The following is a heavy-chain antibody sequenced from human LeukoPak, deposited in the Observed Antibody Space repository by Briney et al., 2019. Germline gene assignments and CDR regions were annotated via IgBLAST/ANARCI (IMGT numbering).Heavy chain of an antibody. CDR2: ISYDGSNK. CDR1: GFTFSSYA. J-gene: IGHJ4*02. CDR3: ARAYYDSSGYPY. V-gene: IGHV3-30*04. Sequence: GRSLRLSCAASGFTFSSYAMHWVRQAPGKGLEWVAVISYDGSNKYYADSVKGRFTISRDNSKNTLYLQMNSLRAEDTAVYYCARAYYDSSGYPYWGQGTLVTVSS. D-gene: IGHD3-22*01.